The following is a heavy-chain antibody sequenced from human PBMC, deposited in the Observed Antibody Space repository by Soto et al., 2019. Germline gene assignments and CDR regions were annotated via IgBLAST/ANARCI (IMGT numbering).Heavy chain of an antibody. Sequence: GPSVKVPCKASGYTFTNYAMHWGLHARGTRLEWMGWINAGNGNTKYSRKFQGRVTITRDTSASTAYMELSSLRSEDTAVYYSARAMELVIVLIAISLDTCGQGTLVSVSS. D-gene: IGHD2-8*01. V-gene: IGHV1-3*01. CDR2: INAGNGNT. J-gene: IGHJ5*02. CDR1: GYTFTNYA. CDR3: ARAMELVIVLIAISLDT.